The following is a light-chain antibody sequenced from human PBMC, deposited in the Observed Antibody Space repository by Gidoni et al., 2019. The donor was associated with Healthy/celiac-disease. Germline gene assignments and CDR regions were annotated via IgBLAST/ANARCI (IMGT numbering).Light chain of an antibody. V-gene: IGKV2-28*01. Sequence: DIVMTQSPLSLPVTPGEPASISCRSSQSLLHSNGYNYLDWYLKKPGQSPQLLIYLGSNRASGVPDRFSGSGSGTDFTLKSSRVEDEDVGVYYWMQALQTPRTFGQGTKVEIK. CDR3: MQALQTPRT. CDR1: QSLLHSNGYNY. J-gene: IGKJ1*01. CDR2: LGS.